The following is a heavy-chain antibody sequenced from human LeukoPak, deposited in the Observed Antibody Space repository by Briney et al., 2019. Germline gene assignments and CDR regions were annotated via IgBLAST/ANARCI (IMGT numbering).Heavy chain of an antibody. CDR3: TTDRTMKGY. D-gene: IGHD3-22*01. V-gene: IGHV3-15*01. J-gene: IGHJ4*02. CDR1: GFTFSNAW. Sequence: GGSLRLSCAASGFTFSNAWMAWVRQAPGKGLEWVGRIRSKNDGGTIGYAAPVKNRFTISRDDSKNTLYLQMNSLEIEDTAVYFCTTDRTMKGYWGQGTLVTVSS. CDR2: IRSKNDGGTI.